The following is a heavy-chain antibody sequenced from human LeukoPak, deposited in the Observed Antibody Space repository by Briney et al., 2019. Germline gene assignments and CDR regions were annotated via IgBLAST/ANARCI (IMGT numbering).Heavy chain of an antibody. CDR1: GGSISSYY. D-gene: IGHD5-18*01. CDR2: IYYSGST. CDR3: ARHRGYSYGYIDY. Sequence: SETLSLTCTVSGGSISSYYWSWIRQPPGKGLEWIGYIYYSGSTNYNPSLKSRVTISVDTSKNQFSLKLSSVTAADTAVYYCARHRGYSYGYIDYWGQGTLVTVSS. V-gene: IGHV4-59*08. J-gene: IGHJ4*02.